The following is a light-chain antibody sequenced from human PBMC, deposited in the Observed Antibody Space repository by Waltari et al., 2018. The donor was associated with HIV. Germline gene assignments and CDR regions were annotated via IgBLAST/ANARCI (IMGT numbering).Light chain of an antibody. CDR1: SSNIGSNT. Sequence: QSVLTQPPSASGTPGQRVTISCSGSSSNIGSNTVNWYQQLPGTAPKLLIYSNNQRPSGVPDRVSGSKSGTSASLAIRGLQSEDEADYYCAAWDDSLNGYVFGTGTKVTVL. CDR3: AAWDDSLNGYV. J-gene: IGLJ1*01. CDR2: SNN. V-gene: IGLV1-44*01.